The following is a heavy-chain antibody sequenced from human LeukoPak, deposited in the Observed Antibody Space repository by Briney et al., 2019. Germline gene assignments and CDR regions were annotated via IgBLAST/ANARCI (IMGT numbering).Heavy chain of an antibody. D-gene: IGHD3-10*01. J-gene: IGHJ6*02. V-gene: IGHV3-15*01. CDR1: GFSFSKAW. CDR2: IKSKNEGGTI. Sequence: GGSLRLSCAASGFSFSKAWMSWVRQAPGKGLGWVGRIKSKNEGGTIDYAAPVKGRFTISRDDLKNTLSLEMNSLKTEDTAVYYCTKPDLLWFGEDVWGQGTTVTVSS. CDR3: TKPDLLWFGEDV.